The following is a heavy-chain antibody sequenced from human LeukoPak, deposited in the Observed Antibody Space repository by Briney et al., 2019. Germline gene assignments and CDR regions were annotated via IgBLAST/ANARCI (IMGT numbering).Heavy chain of an antibody. Sequence: SETLALTCAVYGGSLSGHYWSWIRQSPGKGLEWIGDIHHDGRTKYSPSLKSRVSILLDTSKNEVSLRLTPVTAADTALYFCAGEPVPQDYGDTANAYDLWGQGTMVIVSS. J-gene: IGHJ3*01. CDR3: AGEPVPQDYGDTANAYDL. D-gene: IGHD4-17*01. V-gene: IGHV4-34*01. CDR1: GGSLSGHY. CDR2: IHHDGRT.